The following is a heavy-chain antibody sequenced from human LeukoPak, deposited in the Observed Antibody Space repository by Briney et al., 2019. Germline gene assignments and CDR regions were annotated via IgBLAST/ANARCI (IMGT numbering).Heavy chain of an antibody. D-gene: IGHD1-26*01. CDR1: GFTFSSYE. CDR3: ARGAVGATYNY. CDR2: ISSSSGYI. Sequence: GGSLRLSCAASGFTFSSYEMNWVRQAPGKGLEWVSSISSSSGYIYYADSVKGRFTISRDNAKNSLYLQMNSLRAEDTAVYYCARGAVGATYNYWGQGTLVTVSS. V-gene: IGHV3-21*01. J-gene: IGHJ4*02.